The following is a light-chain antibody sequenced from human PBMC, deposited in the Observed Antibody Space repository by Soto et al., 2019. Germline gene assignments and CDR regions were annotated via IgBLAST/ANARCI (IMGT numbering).Light chain of an antibody. CDR2: EVT. Sequence: QSALTQPASVSVSPGQSITISCTGTSSDVGGYNYVSWYQRHPGKAPKLMIYEVTNRPSGVSNRFSGSKSGNTASLSISGLQAEDEADYYCSSYTGSSVVFGGGTKLTV. V-gene: IGLV2-14*01. J-gene: IGLJ2*01. CDR1: SSDVGGYNY. CDR3: SSYTGSSVV.